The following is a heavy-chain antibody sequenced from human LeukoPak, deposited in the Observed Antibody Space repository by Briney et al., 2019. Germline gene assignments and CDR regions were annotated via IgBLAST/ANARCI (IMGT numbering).Heavy chain of an antibody. CDR2: MWDDGTNE. V-gene: IGHV3-33*01. D-gene: IGHD6-19*01. J-gene: IGHJ6*02. CDR3: ARASSSGWYFYYYGMDV. Sequence: PGGSLRLSCTASGFNFGIYGMHWVRQAPGKGLEWVAVMWDDGTNEYYVESVKGRFTISRDNGKRTLYLQMNSLRVEDTAVYYCARASSSGWYFYYYGMDVWGQGTTVTVSS. CDR1: GFNFGIYG.